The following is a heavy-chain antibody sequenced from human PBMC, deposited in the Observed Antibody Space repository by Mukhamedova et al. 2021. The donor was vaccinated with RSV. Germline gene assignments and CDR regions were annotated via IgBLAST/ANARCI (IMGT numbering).Heavy chain of an antibody. Sequence: YADSVKGRFTISRDNSKNTLHLQMNSLRAEDTAMYYCAGRRDGYTFPDYWGQGTLVTASS. D-gene: IGHD5-24*01. J-gene: IGHJ4*02. V-gene: IGHV3-30*02. CDR3: AGRRDGYTFPDY.